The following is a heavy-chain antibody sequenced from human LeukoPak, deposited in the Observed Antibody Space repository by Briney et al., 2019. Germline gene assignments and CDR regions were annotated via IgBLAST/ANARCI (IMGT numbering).Heavy chain of an antibody. J-gene: IGHJ4*02. CDR3: ANLLRWEPY. V-gene: IGHV3-30*18. D-gene: IGHD4-23*01. Sequence: GGSLRLSCAASGFTFSSYGMHWVRQAPGKGLEWVAVISYDGSNKYYADSVKGRFTISRDNSKNTLYLQMSSLRAEDTAVYYCANLLRWEPYWGQGTLVTVSS. CDR1: GFTFSSYG. CDR2: ISYDGSNK.